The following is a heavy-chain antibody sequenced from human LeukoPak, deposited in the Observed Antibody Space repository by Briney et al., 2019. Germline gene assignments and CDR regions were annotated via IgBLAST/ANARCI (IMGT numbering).Heavy chain of an antibody. V-gene: IGHV3-23*01. D-gene: IGHD3-22*01. CDR2: ISASGGTT. CDR3: AKGQSSSGLRNYFDY. Sequence: GGSLRLSCAASGFTFSSYAMSWVRQAPGKGLEWVSGISASGGTTYYADSVKGRFTISRDNSKNTLYLQMNSLRAEDTAVYYCAKGQSSSGLRNYFDYWGQGTLVTVSS. CDR1: GFTFSSYA. J-gene: IGHJ4*02.